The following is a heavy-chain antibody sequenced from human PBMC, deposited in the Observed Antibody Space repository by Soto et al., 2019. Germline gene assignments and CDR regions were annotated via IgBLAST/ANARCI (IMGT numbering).Heavy chain of an antibody. Sequence: QVQLVESGGGVVQPGRYLRLSCAASGFTFRSYTLHWVRQAPGKGLEWVAVISYDGSNKYYADSVKGRFTISRDNSKNTLYLQMNSLRPEDTAVYYCAKDPAPYGDYGNWFDPWGQGTLVTVSS. CDR3: AKDPAPYGDYGNWFDP. J-gene: IGHJ5*02. D-gene: IGHD4-17*01. V-gene: IGHV3-30*04. CDR2: ISYDGSNK. CDR1: GFTFRSYT.